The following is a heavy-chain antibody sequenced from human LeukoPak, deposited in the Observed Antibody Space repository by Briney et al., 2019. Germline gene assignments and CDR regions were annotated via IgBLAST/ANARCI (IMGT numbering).Heavy chain of an antibody. CDR3: TRRQLVRLIDY. D-gene: IGHD3-10*01. CDR2: MFHSGST. CDR1: GDSINSTYW. J-gene: IGHJ4*02. Sequence: SGTLSLTCTVFGDSINSTYWWSWVRQTPGKGLEWIGEMFHSGSTIINPSFKSRVTISIDKSKNQLSLRLTSVTAADTAVYYCTRRQLVRLIDYWGQGTLVTVSS. V-gene: IGHV4-4*02.